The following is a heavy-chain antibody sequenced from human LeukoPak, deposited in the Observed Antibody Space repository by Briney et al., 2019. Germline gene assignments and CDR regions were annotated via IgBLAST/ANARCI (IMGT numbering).Heavy chain of an antibody. V-gene: IGHV5-51*01. CDR1: GYSFSTYW. D-gene: IGHD2/OR15-2a*01. CDR2: IYPGDSDT. J-gene: IGHJ3*02. CDR3: ARQKGSASIIPFDI. Sequence: GESLKISCKASGYSFSTYWIGWVRQMPGKGLEWMGIIYPGDSDTRYSPSFQGQVTISADKSISTAYLQWSSLTASDTAIYYCARQKGSASIIPFDIWGQGTMVTVSS.